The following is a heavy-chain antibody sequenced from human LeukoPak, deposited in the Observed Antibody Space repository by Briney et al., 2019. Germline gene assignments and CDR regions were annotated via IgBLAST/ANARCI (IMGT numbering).Heavy chain of an antibody. CDR2: ISGSGGST. V-gene: IGHV3-23*01. CDR1: GFTFSSYA. CDR3: ATSIGVAVAFDF. D-gene: IGHD6-19*01. Sequence: GGSLRLSCAASGFTFSSYAMTWVRQAPGKGLEWVSTISGSGGSTYYADSVKGRFTISRDNSKNTLYLQMNSLKAEDTAIYYCATSIGVAVAFDFWGQGTLVTVSS. J-gene: IGHJ4*02.